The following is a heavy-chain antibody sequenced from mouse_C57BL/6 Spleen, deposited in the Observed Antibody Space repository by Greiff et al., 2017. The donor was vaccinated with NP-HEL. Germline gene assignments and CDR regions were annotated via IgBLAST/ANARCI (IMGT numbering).Heavy chain of an antibody. CDR3: ARGDTTVEFAY. Sequence: VQLQQSGPELVKPGASVKISCKASGYAFSSSWMNWVKQRPGKGLEWIGRIYPGDGDTNYNGKFKGKATLTADKSSSTAYMQLSSLTSEDSAVYFGARGDTTVEFAYWGQRTLVTVSA. J-gene: IGHJ3*01. CDR2: IYPGDGDT. V-gene: IGHV1-82*01. CDR1: GYAFSSSW. D-gene: IGHD1-1*01.